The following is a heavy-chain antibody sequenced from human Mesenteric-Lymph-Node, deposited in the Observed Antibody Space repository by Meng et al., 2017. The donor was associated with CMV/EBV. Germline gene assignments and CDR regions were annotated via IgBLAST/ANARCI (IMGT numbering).Heavy chain of an antibody. CDR2: IIHILGIA. D-gene: IGHD2-2*01. CDR3: ASGGYCSTTSCRREKWFDP. CDR1: SGDYA. V-gene: IGHV1-69*04. J-gene: IGHJ5*02. Sequence: SGDYASSGGREAPGKGLGRRGSIIHILGIANDAQKYQGRVTITADKSTSTAYMGLSSLRYEDTAVYCCASGGYCSTTSCRREKWFDPWGQGTLVTVSS.